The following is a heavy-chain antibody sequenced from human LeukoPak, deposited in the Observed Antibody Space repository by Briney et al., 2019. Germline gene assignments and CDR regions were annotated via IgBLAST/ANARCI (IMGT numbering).Heavy chain of an antibody. Sequence: SSETLSLTCTVSGGSISSYYWSWIRQPPGKGLEWIGFIYYSGSTNYNPSLKSRVTMSVDTSKNQFSLKLSSVTAADTAVYYCARYGLAGYYFDYWGQGTLVTVSS. CDR1: GGSISSYY. CDR3: ARYGLAGYYFDY. CDR2: IYYSGST. V-gene: IGHV4-59*01. D-gene: IGHD3-16*01. J-gene: IGHJ4*02.